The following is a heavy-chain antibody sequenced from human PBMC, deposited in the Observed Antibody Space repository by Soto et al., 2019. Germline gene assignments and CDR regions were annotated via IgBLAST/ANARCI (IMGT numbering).Heavy chain of an antibody. CDR3: ARDTVNAGGYYYYMDV. Sequence: SVKVSCKASGGTFSSYTISWVRQAPGQGLEWMGRIIPILGIANYAQKFQGRVTITADKSASTAYMELSSLRSEDTAVYYCARDTVNAGGYYYYMDVWGKGTTVTVSS. CDR2: IIPILGIA. CDR1: GGTFSSYT. V-gene: IGHV1-69*04. J-gene: IGHJ6*03. D-gene: IGHD3-16*01.